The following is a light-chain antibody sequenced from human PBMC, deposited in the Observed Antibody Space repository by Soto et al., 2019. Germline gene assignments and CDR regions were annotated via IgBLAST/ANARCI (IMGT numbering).Light chain of an antibody. CDR2: GVR. V-gene: IGLV2-14*01. CDR1: SNDIGTYDY. CDR3: ASYTRTTTLV. Sequence: QSALTQPTSVSGSPGQSITISCTGNSNDIGTYDYVSWYQQHPGKAPRLLIHGVRNRPSGISSRFSGSKSGNTASLTISGLQAEDEADYYCASYTRTTTLVFGGGTKVTVL. J-gene: IGLJ2*01.